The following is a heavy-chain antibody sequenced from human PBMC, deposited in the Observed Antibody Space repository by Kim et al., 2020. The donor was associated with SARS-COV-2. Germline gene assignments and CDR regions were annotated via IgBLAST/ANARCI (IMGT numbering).Heavy chain of an antibody. CDR3: VRLVVAAPFDF. CDR1: GFTFSSYW. J-gene: IGHJ4*02. Sequence: GGSLRLSCAASGFTFSSYWMHWVRQAPGKGLVWVSRINTDGSSTSYADSVKGRSPISRDNAKNTLYLQMNSLRAEATAVYYCVRLVVAAPFDFWGQGTLV. CDR2: INTDGSST. V-gene: IGHV3-74*01. D-gene: IGHD2-15*01.